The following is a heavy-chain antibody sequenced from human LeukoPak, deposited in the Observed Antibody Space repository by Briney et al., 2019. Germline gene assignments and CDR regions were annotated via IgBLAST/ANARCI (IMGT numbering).Heavy chain of an antibody. CDR3: ARANDVSGYSTEVYFDY. D-gene: IGHD3-22*01. V-gene: IGHV4-31*03. CDR2: IYYSGST. J-gene: IGHJ4*02. CDR1: GGSISSGGYY. Sequence: SETLSLTCTVSGGSISSGGYYWSSIRQHPGKGLEWIGYIYYSGSTYYNPSLKSRVTISVDTSKNQFSLKLSSVTAADTAVYYCARANDVSGYSTEVYFDYWGQGTLVTVSS.